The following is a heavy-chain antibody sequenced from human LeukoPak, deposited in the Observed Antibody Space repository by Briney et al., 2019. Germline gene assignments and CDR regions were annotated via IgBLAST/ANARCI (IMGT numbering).Heavy chain of an antibody. V-gene: IGHV3-66*02. CDR1: GFTVSSNY. J-gene: IGHJ4*02. CDR3: ARDRGGRKRYSSGWYPPDY. Sequence: GGSLRLSCAASGFTVSSNYMSWVSQAPGKGLEWVSVIYSGGSTYYADSVKGRFTISRDNSKNTLYLQMNSLRAEDTAVYYCARDRGGRKRYSSGWYPPDYWGQGTLVTVSS. D-gene: IGHD6-19*01. CDR2: IYSGGST.